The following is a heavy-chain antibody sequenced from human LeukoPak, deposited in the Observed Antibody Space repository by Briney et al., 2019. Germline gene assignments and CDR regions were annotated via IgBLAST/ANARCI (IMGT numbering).Heavy chain of an antibody. V-gene: IGHV4-39*01. CDR3: ARLADMITFGGVRDY. J-gene: IGHJ4*02. Sequence: PSETLSLTCTVSGGSISSSSYYWGWIRQPPGKGLEWIGSIYYSGSTYYNPSLKSRVTIFVDTSKNQFSLKLSSVTAADTAVYYCARLADMITFGGVRDYWGQGTLVTVSS. CDR1: GGSISSSSYY. D-gene: IGHD3-16*01. CDR2: IYYSGST.